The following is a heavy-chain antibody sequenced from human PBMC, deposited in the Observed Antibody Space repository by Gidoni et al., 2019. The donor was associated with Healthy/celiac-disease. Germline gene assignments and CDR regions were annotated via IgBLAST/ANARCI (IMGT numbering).Heavy chain of an antibody. J-gene: IGHJ6*02. CDR2: ISYDGSNK. Sequence: QVQLVESGGGVVQPGRSLRLSCAASGFTFSSFAMHWVRQAPGKGLEGVAVISYDGSNKYYADSVKGRFTISRDNSKNTLYLQMNSLRAEDTAVYYCARELSSSWNHTYYYYGMDVWGQGTTVTVSS. CDR3: ARELSSSWNHTYYYYGMDV. V-gene: IGHV3-30-3*01. CDR1: GFTFSSFA. D-gene: IGHD6-13*01.